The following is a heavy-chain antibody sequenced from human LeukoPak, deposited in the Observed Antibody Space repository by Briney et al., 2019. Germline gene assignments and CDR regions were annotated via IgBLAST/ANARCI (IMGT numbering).Heavy chain of an antibody. CDR2: INLNSSGT. Sequence: ASVKVSCKASGYTFTGYYIHWVRQAPGQGLEWMGWINLNSSGTNYAQKFQDRVTMTRDTSITTAYMELSRLRFDDTALYYCARSPHILTGENFDYWGQGTLVTVSS. CDR3: ARSPHILTGENFDY. V-gene: IGHV1-2*02. CDR1: GYTFTGYY. D-gene: IGHD3-9*01. J-gene: IGHJ4*02.